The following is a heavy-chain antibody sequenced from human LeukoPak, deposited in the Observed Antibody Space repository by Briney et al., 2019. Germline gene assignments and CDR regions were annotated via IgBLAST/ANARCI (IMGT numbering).Heavy chain of an antibody. J-gene: IGHJ5*02. D-gene: IGHD3-10*01. V-gene: IGHV4-34*01. CDR3: ARVRYYGSGSYRGWFGP. CDR2: INHSGST. Sequence: SETLSLTCAVYGGSFSGYYWSWIRQPPGKGLEWIGEINHSGSTNYNPSLKSRVTISVDTSKNQFSLKLSSVTAADTAVYYCARVRYYGSGSYRGWFGPWGQGTLVTVSS. CDR1: GGSFSGYY.